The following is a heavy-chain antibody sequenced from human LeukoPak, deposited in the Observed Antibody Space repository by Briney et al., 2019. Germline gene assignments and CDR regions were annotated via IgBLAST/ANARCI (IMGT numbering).Heavy chain of an antibody. D-gene: IGHD5-12*01. CDR1: GGSISSGDYY. Sequence: SETLSLTCTVSGGSISSGDYYWSWIRQPPGKGLEWIGYIYYSGSTYYNPSLKSRVTISVDTSKNQFSLRLSSVTAADTAVYYCARAGGGYAPPPYYFDYWGQGTLVTVSS. J-gene: IGHJ4*02. V-gene: IGHV4-30-4*01. CDR2: IYYSGST. CDR3: ARAGGGYAPPPYYFDY.